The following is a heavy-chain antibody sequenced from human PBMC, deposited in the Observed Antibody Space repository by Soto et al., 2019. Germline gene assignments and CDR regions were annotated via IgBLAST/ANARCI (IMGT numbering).Heavy chain of an antibody. CDR3: ARDRDEILTGYHDY. J-gene: IGHJ4*02. CDR1: GFTFTKFA. Sequence: QVQLVESGGGVVQPGRSLRLSCAASGFTFTKFAMHWVRRAPGKGLEWVAVISYDGSENNYADSVKGRFTISRYNSKNTLYLQMNSLRAEDTAVYYCARDRDEILTGYHDYWGQGTLVTVSS. D-gene: IGHD3-9*01. CDR2: ISYDGSEN. V-gene: IGHV3-30-3*01.